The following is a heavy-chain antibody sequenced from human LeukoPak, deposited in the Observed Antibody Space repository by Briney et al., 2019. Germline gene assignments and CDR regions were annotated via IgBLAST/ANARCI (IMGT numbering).Heavy chain of an antibody. J-gene: IGHJ4*02. CDR3: AREANYYGSGSYFEGTFDY. Sequence: SETLSLTCTVSGGSISSSNYYWGWIRQPPGKGLEWIGYIYYSGSTNYNPSLKSRVTISIDTSKNEFSLKLTSVTAADTAVYYCAREANYYGSGSYFEGTFDYWGQGSLVTVSS. CDR1: GGSISSSNYY. CDR2: IYYSGST. V-gene: IGHV4-61*01. D-gene: IGHD3-10*01.